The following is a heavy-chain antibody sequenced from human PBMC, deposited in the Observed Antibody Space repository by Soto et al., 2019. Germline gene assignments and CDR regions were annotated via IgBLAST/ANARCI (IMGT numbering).Heavy chain of an antibody. V-gene: IGHV1-46*01. D-gene: IGHD6-6*01. Sequence: ASVKVSCKASGYTFTNYYIHWVRQAPGQGPEWMGIINPSDGRTTYTQKFQGRVTMIRDTSTSTVYMELSSLTSEDTAVYYCAKATIASRSAFDIWGQGTMVTVSS. CDR3: AKATIASRSAFDI. CDR1: GYTFTNYY. CDR2: INPSDGRT. J-gene: IGHJ3*02.